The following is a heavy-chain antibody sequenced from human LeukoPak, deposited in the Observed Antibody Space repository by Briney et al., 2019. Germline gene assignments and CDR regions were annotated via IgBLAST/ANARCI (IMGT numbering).Heavy chain of an antibody. CDR3: ARDRYGGGIPDY. D-gene: IGHD3-10*01. CDR2: IWYDGSNK. V-gene: IGHV3-33*01. CDR1: RFTFSSYG. J-gene: IGHJ4*02. Sequence: GGSLRLSCAASRFTFSSYGMHWVRQAPGKGLEWVAVIWYDGSNKYYADSVKGRFTISRDNSKNTLYLQMNSLRAEDTAVYYCARDRYGGGIPDYWGQGTLVTVSS.